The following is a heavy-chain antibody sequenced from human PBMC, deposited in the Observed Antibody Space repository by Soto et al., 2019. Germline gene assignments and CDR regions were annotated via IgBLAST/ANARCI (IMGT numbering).Heavy chain of an antibody. V-gene: IGHV1-2*04. Sequence: ASVKVSCKASGYTFTGYYMHWVRQAPGQGLEWMGWINPNSGGTNYAQKFQGWVTMTRDTSISTAYMELSSLRSEDTAVFYCARDEREYCRGSSCYGFFSYWGKGTLVTVSS. CDR1: GYTFTGYY. CDR3: ARDEREYCRGSSCYGFFSY. CDR2: INPNSGGT. J-gene: IGHJ4*02. D-gene: IGHD2-15*01.